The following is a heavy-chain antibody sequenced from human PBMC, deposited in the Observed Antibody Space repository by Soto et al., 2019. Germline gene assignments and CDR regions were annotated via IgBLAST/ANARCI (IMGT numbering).Heavy chain of an antibody. Sequence: QVQLVQSGAEVKKPGASVKVSCKASGYTFTSYAMHWVRQAPGQRLEWMGWINAGNGNTKYSQKFQGRVTITRDTSASTAYMELSILRSEDTAVYYCARHPIAARLSWFDPWGQGTLVTVSS. CDR2: INAGNGNT. V-gene: IGHV1-3*01. CDR1: GYTFTSYA. CDR3: ARHPIAARLSWFDP. J-gene: IGHJ5*02. D-gene: IGHD6-6*01.